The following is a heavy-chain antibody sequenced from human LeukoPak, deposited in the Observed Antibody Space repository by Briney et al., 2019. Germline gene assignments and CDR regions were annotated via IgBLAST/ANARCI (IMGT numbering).Heavy chain of an antibody. CDR1: GFTFSNYW. CDR2: IKEDGSEE. Sequence: GGSLGLSCAASGFTFSNYWMSWVRQAPGIGLEWLANIKEDGSEEFYVDSVKGRFTISRDNAKNSLSLQMNSLRVEDTAVYYCARIYCSRGSCYSSNWFDSWGQGTLVTVSS. D-gene: IGHD2-15*01. CDR3: ARIYCSRGSCYSSNWFDS. V-gene: IGHV3-7*05. J-gene: IGHJ5*01.